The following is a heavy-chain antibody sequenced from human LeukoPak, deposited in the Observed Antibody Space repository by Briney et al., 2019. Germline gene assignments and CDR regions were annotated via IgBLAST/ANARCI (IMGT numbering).Heavy chain of an antibody. CDR2: IKSKTDGGTT. CDR1: GFTFSNAW. D-gene: IGHD6-13*01. CDR3: TTSIAAAGSLDY. Sequence: GGSLRLSCAASGFTFSNAWMSWVRQAPGKGLEWVGRIKSKTDGGTTDYAAPVKGRFTISRDDSKNTLYLKMNSLKTEDTAVYYCTTSIAAAGSLDYWGQGTLVTVSS. J-gene: IGHJ4*02. V-gene: IGHV3-15*01.